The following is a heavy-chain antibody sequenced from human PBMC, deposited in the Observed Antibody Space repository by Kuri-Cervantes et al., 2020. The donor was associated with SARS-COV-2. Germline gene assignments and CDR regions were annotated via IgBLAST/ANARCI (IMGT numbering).Heavy chain of an antibody. CDR3: ACHVVNYYDGGAYSWFDP. CDR2: IDYSGST. J-gene: IGHJ5*01. V-gene: IGHV4-39*02. D-gene: IGHD3-22*01. CDR1: GGSFSSSSYY. Sequence: SETLSLTCTVSGGSFSSSSYYWDWIRQPPGKGLEWIGSIDYSGSTYYNPSLESRVTTCVDTSKNHFSLKLTSVTDADTAVYSCACHVVNYYDGGAYSWFDPWGQGTLVTVSS.